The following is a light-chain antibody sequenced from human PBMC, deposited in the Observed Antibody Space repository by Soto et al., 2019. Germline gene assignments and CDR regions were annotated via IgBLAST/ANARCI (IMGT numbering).Light chain of an antibody. V-gene: IGKV1-27*01. CDR1: QGISNY. Sequence: DIQMTQSPCSLSASVGDRVTITCRASQGISNYLAWYQQKPGKVPQLLIYSASVLQSGVPSRFSGSGSETDFTLTISSLQPEDVATYYCQKYNSALWTFGQGTKVEIK. J-gene: IGKJ1*01. CDR3: QKYNSALWT. CDR2: SAS.